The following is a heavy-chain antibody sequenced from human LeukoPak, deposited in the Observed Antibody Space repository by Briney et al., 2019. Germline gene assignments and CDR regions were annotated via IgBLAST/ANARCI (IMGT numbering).Heavy chain of an antibody. Sequence: PGGSLRLSCAASGFTVSSNYMSWVRQAPGKGLEWVSVIYSCGSTYYADSVKGRFTISRDNSKNTLYLQMNSLRAEDTAVYYCVKGGSSGYRWFDPWGQGTLVTVSS. CDR3: VKGGSSGYRWFDP. D-gene: IGHD3-22*01. J-gene: IGHJ5*02. CDR2: IYSCGST. CDR1: GFTVSSNY. V-gene: IGHV3-66*03.